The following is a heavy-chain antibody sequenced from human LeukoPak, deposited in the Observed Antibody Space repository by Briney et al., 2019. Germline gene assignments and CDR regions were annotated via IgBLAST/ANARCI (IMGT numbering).Heavy chain of an antibody. Sequence: SETLSLTCTVSGGSISSYYWSWIRQPPGKGLEWIGYIYYSGSTNYNPSLESRVTISVDTSKNQFSLKLTSVTAADTAVYYCASGKAYCSSTSCYLDAFDIWGQGTMVTVSS. J-gene: IGHJ3*02. CDR1: GGSISSYY. D-gene: IGHD2-2*01. CDR3: ASGKAYCSSTSCYLDAFDI. CDR2: IYYSGST. V-gene: IGHV4-59*08.